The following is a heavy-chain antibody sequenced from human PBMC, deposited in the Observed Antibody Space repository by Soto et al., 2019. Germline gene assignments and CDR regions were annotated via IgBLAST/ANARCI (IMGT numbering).Heavy chain of an antibody. CDR2: IYYSGST. J-gene: IGHJ4*02. CDR3: ARGERDSTLSVLEIVVVVAAMGYFDY. V-gene: IGHV4-39*01. D-gene: IGHD2-15*01. Sequence: PSETLSLTCTVSGGSISSSSYYWGWIRQPPGKGLEWIGSIYYSGSTYYNPSLKSRVTISVDTSKNQFSLKLSSVTAADTAVYYCARGERDSTLSVLEIVVVVAAMGYFDYWGQGTLVTVSS. CDR1: GGSISSSSYY.